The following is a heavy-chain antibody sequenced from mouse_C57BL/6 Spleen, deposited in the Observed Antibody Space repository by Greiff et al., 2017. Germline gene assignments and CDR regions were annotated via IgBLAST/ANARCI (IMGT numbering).Heavy chain of an antibody. CDR3: EREEGNYGDALDY. CDR1: GYTFTSYW. CDR2: IFPGSGST. J-gene: IGHJ4*01. V-gene: IGHV1-55*01. D-gene: IGHD1-2*01. Sequence: QVQLQQPGAELVKPGASVKMSCKASGYTFTSYWITWVKQRPGQGLEWIGDIFPGSGSTNYNEKFKSKATLTVDTSSNTAYMQLSSLTSEDSAVYYCEREEGNYGDALDYWGQGTSVTVSS.